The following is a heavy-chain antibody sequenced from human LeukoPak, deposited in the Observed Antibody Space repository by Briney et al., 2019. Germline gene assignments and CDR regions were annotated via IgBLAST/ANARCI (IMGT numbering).Heavy chain of an antibody. J-gene: IGHJ3*02. CDR2: IYYSGST. CDR3: ARENRYYYDSSVYSVAFDI. Sequence: SETLSLTCTVSGGSISSYYWSWIRQPPGKGLEWIGYIYYSGSTNYNPSLKSRVTISVDTSKNQFSLKLSSVTAADTAVYYCARENRYYYDSSVYSVAFDIWGQGTMVTVSS. CDR1: GGSISSYY. D-gene: IGHD3-22*01. V-gene: IGHV4-59*01.